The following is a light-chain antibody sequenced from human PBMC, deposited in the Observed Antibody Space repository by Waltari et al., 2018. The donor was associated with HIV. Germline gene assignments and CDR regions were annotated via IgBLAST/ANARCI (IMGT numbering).Light chain of an antibody. CDR2: LGS. CDR3: MQALQAPWT. V-gene: IGKV2-28*01. Sequence: DIVMTQSPLSLPVTPGEPASISCRSSQSLRHSNGYNYFDWYLQKPGQSPQLLIYLGSNRASGVPDRFSGSGSGTDFTLKISRVEAEDVGVYYCMQALQAPWTFGQGTKVEIK. CDR1: QSLRHSNGYNY. J-gene: IGKJ1*01.